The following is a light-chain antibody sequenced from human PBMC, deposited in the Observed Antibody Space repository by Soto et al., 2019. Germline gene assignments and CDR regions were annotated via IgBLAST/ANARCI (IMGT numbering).Light chain of an antibody. CDR3: LFYYDVIRV. CDR2: DTR. Sequence: QAVVTQEPSLTVSPGGTVTLTCGSSTGTVTSGHFPYWFQQKPGQAPRALIFDTRNKHSWTPARFSGSLLGGKAALTLSGAEPEDEATYYCLFYYDVIRVFGGGTKLTVL. V-gene: IGLV7-46*01. CDR1: TGTVTSGHF. J-gene: IGLJ2*01.